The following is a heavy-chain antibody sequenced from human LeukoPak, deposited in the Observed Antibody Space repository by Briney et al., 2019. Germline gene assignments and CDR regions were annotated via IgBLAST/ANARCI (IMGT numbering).Heavy chain of an antibody. CDR3: ARALRGDGYNLGY. V-gene: IGHV3-30*04. CDR2: ISYDGSNK. CDR1: GFTFSSYA. Sequence: GGSLRLSCAASGFTFSSYAMHWVRQAPGKGLEWVAVISYDGSNKYYADSVKGRFTIPRDNSKNTLYLQMNSLRAEDTAVYYCARALRGDGYNLGYWGQGTLVTVSS. D-gene: IGHD5-24*01. J-gene: IGHJ4*02.